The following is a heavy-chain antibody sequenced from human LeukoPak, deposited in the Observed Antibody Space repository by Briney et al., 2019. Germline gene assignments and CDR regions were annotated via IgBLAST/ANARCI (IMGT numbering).Heavy chain of an antibody. CDR3: ARDPSSYGYYFDY. V-gene: IGHV4-59*01. J-gene: IGHJ4*02. CDR2: IYYSGST. Sequence: PSETLSLTCTVSGGSISSYYWSWIRQPPGKGLEWIGYIYYSGSTNYNPSLKSRVTISVDTSKNQFSLKLSSVTAADTAVYYCARDPSSYGYYFDYWGQGTLVTVSS. CDR1: GGSISSYY. D-gene: IGHD5-18*01.